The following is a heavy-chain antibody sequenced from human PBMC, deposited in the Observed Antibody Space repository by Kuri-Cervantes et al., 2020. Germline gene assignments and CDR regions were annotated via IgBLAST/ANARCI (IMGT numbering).Heavy chain of an antibody. V-gene: IGHV3-30-3*01. CDR2: ISYDGSNK. J-gene: IGHJ4*02. D-gene: IGHD6-19*01. CDR3: ASIYGYSTGEGGF. Sequence: GGSLRLSCAASGFTFSSYAMHWVRQAPGKGLEWVAVISYDGSNKYYADSVKGRFTISRDNSKSTLYLQMNSLRAEDTAVYYCASIYGYSTGEGGFWGQGTLVTVSS. CDR1: GFTFSSYA.